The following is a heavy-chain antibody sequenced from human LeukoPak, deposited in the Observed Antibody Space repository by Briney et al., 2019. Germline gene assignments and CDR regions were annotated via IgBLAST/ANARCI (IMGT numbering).Heavy chain of an antibody. Sequence: GGSLRLSCAASGFTFSSYVMRWVRQAPGKGLEWVSAISGSGGSTYYADSVKGRFTISRDNSKNTLYLQMNSLRAEDTAVYYCAKDPRDDPPPDYWGQGTLVTVSS. CDR1: GFTFSSYV. CDR3: AKDPRDDPPPDY. J-gene: IGHJ4*02. V-gene: IGHV3-23*01. D-gene: IGHD5-24*01. CDR2: ISGSGGST.